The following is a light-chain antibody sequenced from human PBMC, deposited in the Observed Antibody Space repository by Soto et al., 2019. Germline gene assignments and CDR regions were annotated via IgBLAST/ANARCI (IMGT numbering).Light chain of an antibody. J-gene: IGLJ1*01. Sequence: QSVLTQPPSASGTPGQRVTISCSGTNSNIGSNFVYWYQHLPGTTPKLLVFSYNQRPSGVPDRFSGSKSGNTASLTISGLQAEDEADYYCSSYTSSSTLYVFGTGTKVTVL. CDR1: NSNIGSNF. CDR3: SSYTSSSTLYV. CDR2: SYN. V-gene: IGLV1-44*01.